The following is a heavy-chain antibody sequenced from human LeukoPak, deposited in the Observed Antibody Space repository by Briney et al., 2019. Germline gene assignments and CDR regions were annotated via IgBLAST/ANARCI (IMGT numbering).Heavy chain of an antibody. CDR1: GFTFSSYS. J-gene: IGHJ4*02. CDR3: ARSDYYGSGTPDY. Sequence: GGSLRLSCAASGFTFSSYSMNWVRQAPGKGLAWVSSISSSSSYIYYADSVKGRFTISRDNAKNSLYLQMNSLRAEDTAVYYCARSDYYGSGTPDYWGQGTLVTVSS. D-gene: IGHD3-10*01. CDR2: ISSSSSYI. V-gene: IGHV3-21*01.